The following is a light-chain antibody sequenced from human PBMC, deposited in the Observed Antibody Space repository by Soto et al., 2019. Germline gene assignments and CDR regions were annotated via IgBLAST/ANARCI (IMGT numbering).Light chain of an antibody. J-gene: IGLJ1*01. Sequence: QSGLTQPASVCGSPGQSITISCTGTSSDVGGYNYVSWYQQHPGKAPKLMIYEVSNRPSGASNRFSGSKSGNTASLTISGLQAEHEADYYCSSYTSSSSLVFGTGTKVTVL. CDR2: EVS. V-gene: IGLV2-14*01. CDR3: SSYTSSSSLV. CDR1: SSDVGGYNY.